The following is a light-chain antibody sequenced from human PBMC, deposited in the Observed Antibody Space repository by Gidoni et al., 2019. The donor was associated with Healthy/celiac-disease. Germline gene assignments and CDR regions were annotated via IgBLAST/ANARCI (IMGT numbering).Light chain of an antibody. Sequence: RATLSCRASQSVSSYLAWYQQKPGQAPRLLIYDASNRATGIPARFSGSGSGTDFTLTISSLEPEDFAVYYCQQRSNWPLFGPGTKVDSK. CDR2: DAS. CDR1: QSVSSY. J-gene: IGKJ3*01. CDR3: QQRSNWPL. V-gene: IGKV3-11*01.